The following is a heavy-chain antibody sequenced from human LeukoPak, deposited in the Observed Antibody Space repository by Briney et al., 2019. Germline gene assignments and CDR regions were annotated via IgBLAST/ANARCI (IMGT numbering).Heavy chain of an antibody. D-gene: IGHD3-22*01. V-gene: IGHV4-59*01. CDR1: GGSISSYY. CDR3: ARVSGYDSSGQERDVFDY. J-gene: IGHJ4*02. CDR2: IYYSGST. Sequence: PSETLSLTCTVSGGSISSYYWSWIRQPSGKGLEWIGYIYYSGSTNYNPSLKSRVTISVDTSKNQFSLKLSSVTAADTAVYYCARVSGYDSSGQERDVFDYWGQGTLVTVSS.